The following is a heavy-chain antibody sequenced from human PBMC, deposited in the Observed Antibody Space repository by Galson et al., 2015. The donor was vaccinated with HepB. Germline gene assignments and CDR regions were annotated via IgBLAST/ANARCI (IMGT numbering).Heavy chain of an antibody. CDR1: GGTFSSYV. V-gene: IGHV1-69*13. J-gene: IGHJ6*02. D-gene: IGHD3-10*01. Sequence: SVKVSCKAFGGTFSSYVISWVRLAPGQGLEWMGGITPMFAITNYAQKFQGRVTISADESTNTAYMELSSLRSEDTAVYYCARAPAPLNSYTSGSNYSDYNYYGVDLWGQGATVTDSS. CDR2: ITPMFAIT. CDR3: ARAPAPLNSYTSGSNYSDYNYYGVDL.